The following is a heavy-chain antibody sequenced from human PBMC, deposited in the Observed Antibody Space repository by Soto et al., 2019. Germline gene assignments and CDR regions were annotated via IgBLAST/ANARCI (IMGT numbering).Heavy chain of an antibody. J-gene: IGHJ4*02. D-gene: IGHD3-10*01. V-gene: IGHV1-69*01. CDR3: ARDRDDYGSGNYYIRIDF. CDR1: GGIFSTYA. Sequence: QVQLVQSGAEVKKPGSSVKVSCKASGGIFSTYAISWLRQAPGQVLEWMGGILPIFVTPNYAQRLQGRVTITADESMRTAYMEVSRLRTEDTAVYYCARDRDDYGSGNYYIRIDFWGQGTLVTVSS. CDR2: ILPIFVTP.